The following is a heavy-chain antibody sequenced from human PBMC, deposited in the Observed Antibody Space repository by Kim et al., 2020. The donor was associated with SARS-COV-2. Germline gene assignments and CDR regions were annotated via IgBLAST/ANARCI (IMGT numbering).Heavy chain of an antibody. CDR3: ARGRFGSVAYYFDY. D-gene: IGHD3-10*01. V-gene: IGHV1-3*04. Sequence: ASVKVSCKASRYTFTSYAMHWVRQAPGQRLEWMGWINTGNGKTEYSDKFRGRVTITRDMSASTVFMELRGLRSEDTAVYYCARGRFGSVAYYFDYWGQGT. J-gene: IGHJ4*02. CDR2: INTGNGKT. CDR1: RYTFTSYA.